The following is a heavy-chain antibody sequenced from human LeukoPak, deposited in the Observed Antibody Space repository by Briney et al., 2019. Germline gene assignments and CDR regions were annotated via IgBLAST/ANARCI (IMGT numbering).Heavy chain of an antibody. V-gene: IGHV1-69*04. D-gene: IGHD2-2*02. CDR2: IIPILGIA. CDR1: GGTFSSYA. Sequence: ASVKVSCKASGGTFSSYAISWVRQAPGQGLEWMGRIIPILGIANYAQKFQGRVTITADKSTSTAYMELSSLRSEDTAVYYCASPSSIVVVPAATPYYYYGMDVWGQGTTVTVSS. CDR3: ASPSSIVVVPAATPYYYYGMDV. J-gene: IGHJ6*02.